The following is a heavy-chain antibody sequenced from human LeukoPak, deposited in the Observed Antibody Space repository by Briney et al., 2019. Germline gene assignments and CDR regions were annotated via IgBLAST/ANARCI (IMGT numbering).Heavy chain of an antibody. D-gene: IGHD3-22*01. V-gene: IGHV6-1*01. CDR2: TYYRSKWYN. CDR1: GDSVSSNSAA. J-gene: IGHJ4*02. Sequence: SQTLSLTCAISGDSVSSNSAAWNWIRQSPSRGLEWLGRTYYRSKWYNDYAVSVKSRTTINPDTSTKHFSLHLNSVTPEDTAVYYFARENYFHTSGYYDSWGQATLVTVSS. CDR3: ARENYFHTSGYYDS.